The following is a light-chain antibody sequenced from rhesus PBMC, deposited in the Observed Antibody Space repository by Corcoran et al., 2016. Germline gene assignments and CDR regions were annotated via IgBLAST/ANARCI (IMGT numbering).Light chain of an antibody. CDR2: KAS. V-gene: IGKV1-22*01. J-gene: IGKJ1*01. Sequence: DIQMTQSPPSLSASVGDTVTITCRSSQSISSWLAWYQQKLGKAPKLLIYKASSLQRGVPSRFSGNGSGTDFTLTINSLQSADFATYCCQQYSSSPWAFGQWTKVEIK. CDR1: QSISSW. CDR3: QQYSSSPWA.